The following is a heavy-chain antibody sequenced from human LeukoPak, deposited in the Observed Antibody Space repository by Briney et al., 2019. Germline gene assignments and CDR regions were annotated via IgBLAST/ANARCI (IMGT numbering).Heavy chain of an antibody. V-gene: IGHV1-69*05. CDR2: IIPTFGTA. CDR1: GGTFSSYA. CDR3: AESSGYDKTFDY. D-gene: IGHD5-12*01. J-gene: IGHJ4*02. Sequence: SVKVSCKASGGTFSSYAISWVRQAPGHGLEWMGGIIPTFGTANYAQKFQGRVTITTDESTSTAYMELSSLRSEDTAVYYCAESSGYDKTFDYWGQGTLVTVSS.